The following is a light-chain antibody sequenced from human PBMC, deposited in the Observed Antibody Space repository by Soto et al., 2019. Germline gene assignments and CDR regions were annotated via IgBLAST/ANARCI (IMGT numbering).Light chain of an antibody. CDR1: SSDVGSSNG. V-gene: IGLV2-18*02. J-gene: IGLJ1*01. Sequence: QSVLTQPPSVSGSPGQSVTISCTGTSSDVGSSNGVSWYQQPPGTAPKLMIYDVSNRPSGVPDRFSGSKSGNTASLTISGLKHEDEADYYCSSYTSSSTYVFGTGPKVXVL. CDR3: SSYTSSSTYV. CDR2: DVS.